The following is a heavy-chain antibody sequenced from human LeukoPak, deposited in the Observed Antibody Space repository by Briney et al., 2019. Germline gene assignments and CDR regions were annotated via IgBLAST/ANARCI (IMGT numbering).Heavy chain of an antibody. CDR3: AKADKVGATRFDY. V-gene: IGHV3-9*01. CDR2: ISWNSGSI. J-gene: IGHJ4*02. Sequence: GGSLRLSCAASGFTFDDYAMHWVRQAPGKGLEWVSGISWNSGSIGYADSVKGRFTISRDNAKNSLYLQMNSLRAEDTALYYCAKADKVGATRFDYWGQGTLVNVSS. CDR1: GFTFDDYA. D-gene: IGHD1-26*01.